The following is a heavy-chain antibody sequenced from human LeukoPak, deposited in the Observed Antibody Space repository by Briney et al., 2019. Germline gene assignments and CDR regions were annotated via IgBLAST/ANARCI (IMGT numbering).Heavy chain of an antibody. D-gene: IGHD1-26*01. Sequence: AGGSLRPSCAASGFTFSSYAMSWVRQAPGKGLEWVSAISGSGGSTYYADSVKGRFTISRDNSKNTLYLQMNSLRAEDTAVYYCASPSGARPIGNFDYWGQGTLVTVSS. J-gene: IGHJ4*02. V-gene: IGHV3-23*01. CDR2: ISGSGGST. CDR1: GFTFSSYA. CDR3: ASPSGARPIGNFDY.